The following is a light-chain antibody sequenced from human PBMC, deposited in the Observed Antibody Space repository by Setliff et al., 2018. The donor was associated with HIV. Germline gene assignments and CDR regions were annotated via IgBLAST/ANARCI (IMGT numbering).Light chain of an antibody. J-gene: IGLJ1*01. CDR3: SSYTSGSTPSV. CDR2: GVN. Sequence: QSVLTQPASVSGSPGQSIAISCTGSSTDIGTYTYVSWYQQHPGQAPKLLIFGVNHRPSGVSDRFSGSKSDNTASLTISGLQAEDGADYYCSSYTSGSTPSVFGAGTKVTVL. V-gene: IGLV2-14*03. CDR1: STDIGTYTY.